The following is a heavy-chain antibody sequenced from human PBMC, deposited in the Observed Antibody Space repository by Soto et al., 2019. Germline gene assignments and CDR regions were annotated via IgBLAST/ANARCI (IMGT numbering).Heavy chain of an antibody. CDR1: GYTFTSDG. V-gene: IGHV1-18*01. CDR2: ISASSGNT. J-gene: IGHJ2*01. Sequence: ASVKVSCKASGYTFTSDGISWVRQAPRQGLEWMGWISASSGNTNYAQKLQGRVTMTTDTSTSTAYMELRSLRSDDTAVYYCGRDSQYWYFDLWGRGTLVTVSS. CDR3: GRDSQYWYFDL.